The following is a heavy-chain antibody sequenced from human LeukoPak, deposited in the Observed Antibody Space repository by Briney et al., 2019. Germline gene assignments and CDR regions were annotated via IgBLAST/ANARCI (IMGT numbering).Heavy chain of an antibody. CDR2: IYYSGST. Sequence: PSETLSLTCTVSGGSISSGGYYWSWLRQHPGKGLEWIGYIYYSGSTYYNPSLKSRVTISVDTSKNQFSLKLSSVTAADTAVYYCARDSSGYYYLDYWGQGTLVTVSS. J-gene: IGHJ4*02. CDR1: GGSISSGGYY. CDR3: ARDSSGYYYLDY. D-gene: IGHD3-22*01. V-gene: IGHV4-31*03.